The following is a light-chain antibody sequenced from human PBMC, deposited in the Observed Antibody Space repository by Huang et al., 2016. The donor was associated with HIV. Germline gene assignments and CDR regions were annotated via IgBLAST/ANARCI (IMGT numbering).Light chain of an antibody. CDR3: QKYDSAPRT. J-gene: IGKJ1*01. CDR2: VAS. V-gene: IGKV1-27*01. CDR1: QVIGNS. Sequence: DIQMTQSPFSLSAFVGDTVTITCRARQVIGNSLAWYQQKPGRPSKLLIYVASTLQSGVPSRYSGSGSGTDFTLTISNLQTEDIATYYCQKYDSAPRTFGQGTRV.